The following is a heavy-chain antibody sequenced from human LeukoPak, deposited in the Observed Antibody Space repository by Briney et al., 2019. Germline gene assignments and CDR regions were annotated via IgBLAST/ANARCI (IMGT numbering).Heavy chain of an antibody. Sequence: VQPGRSLRLSCAASGFTFSNYGMHWVRQAPGKELEWVAVISFDGNTKHYSDSVKGRFTISRDNSKDTLSLQMNSLRAEDTAVYYCALLNYDALDIWGQGTKVTVSS. D-gene: IGHD1-7*01. V-gene: IGHV3-30*03. CDR2: ISFDGNTK. CDR1: GFTFSNYG. CDR3: ALLNYDALDI. J-gene: IGHJ3*02.